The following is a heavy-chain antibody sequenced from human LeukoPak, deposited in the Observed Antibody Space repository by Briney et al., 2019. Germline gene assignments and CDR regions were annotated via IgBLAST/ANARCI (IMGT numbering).Heavy chain of an antibody. CDR2: FDPEDGET. V-gene: IGHV1-24*01. J-gene: IGHJ6*03. Sequence: GASVKVSCKVSGYTLTELSMHWVRQAPGKGLEWMGGFDPEDGETIYAQKFQGRVTMTEDTSTVTAYMELSSLRSEDTAVYYCAAPSREIVGYYYMDVWGKGTTVAVSS. D-gene: IGHD1-26*01. CDR1: GYTLTELS. CDR3: AAPSREIVGYYYMDV.